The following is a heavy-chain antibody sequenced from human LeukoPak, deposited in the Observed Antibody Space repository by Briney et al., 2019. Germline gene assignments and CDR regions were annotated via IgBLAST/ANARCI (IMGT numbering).Heavy chain of an antibody. CDR1: GGSISSSSYY. CDR2: IYYSGST. CDR3: ARATYNWNDVQYYYYMDV. D-gene: IGHD1-1*01. V-gene: IGHV4-39*07. J-gene: IGHJ6*03. Sequence: SETLSLTCTVSGGSISSSSYYWGWIRQPPGKGLEWIGSIYYSGSTYYNPSLKSRVTISVDTSKNQFSLKLSSVTAADTAVYYCARATYNWNDVQYYYYMDVWGKGTTVTVSS.